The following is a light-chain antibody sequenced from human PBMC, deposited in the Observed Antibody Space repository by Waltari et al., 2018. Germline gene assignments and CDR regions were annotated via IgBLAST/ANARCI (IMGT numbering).Light chain of an antibody. CDR1: QSISTN. V-gene: IGKV3-15*01. CDR3: QQYNDWPPLT. Sequence: EIVMTQSPATLSVSPGERATLSCRASQSISTNLVWYQQKPGQSPRLLFYGASTRATGIPARFSGSGSGTEFTLTISSLQSEDFALYYCQQYNDWPPLTFGGGTKVEIK. J-gene: IGKJ4*01. CDR2: GAS.